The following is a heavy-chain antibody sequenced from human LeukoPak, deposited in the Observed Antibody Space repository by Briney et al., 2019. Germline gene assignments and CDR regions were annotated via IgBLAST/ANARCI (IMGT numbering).Heavy chain of an antibody. CDR2: IYYSGST. V-gene: IGHV4-39*07. D-gene: IGHD3-10*01. Sequence: SETLSLTCTVSGGSISSSSYYWGWIRQPPGKGLEWIGSIYYSGSTYYNPSLKSRVTISVDTSSNQFSLKLNSVTAADTAVYYCARRAYGSGSFNRSHFDYWGQGTLVAVSS. CDR1: GGSISSSSYY. CDR3: ARRAYGSGSFNRSHFDY. J-gene: IGHJ4*02.